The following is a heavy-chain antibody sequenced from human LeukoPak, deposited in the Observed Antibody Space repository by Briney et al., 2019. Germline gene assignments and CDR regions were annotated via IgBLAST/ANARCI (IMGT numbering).Heavy chain of an antibody. CDR2: ISTSSTYI. V-gene: IGHV3-21*01. D-gene: IGHD1-20*01. J-gene: IGHJ4*02. CDR1: GFPFRSFS. CDR3: ARDPPFIIGTTFFDY. Sequence: PGGSLRLSCVASGFPFRSFSMNWVRQAPGKGLEWVSSISTSSTYIYYADSVKGRFTISRDNAKNSLYLQMNSLRAEDTAVYYCARDPPFIIGTTFFDYWGQGTLVTVSS.